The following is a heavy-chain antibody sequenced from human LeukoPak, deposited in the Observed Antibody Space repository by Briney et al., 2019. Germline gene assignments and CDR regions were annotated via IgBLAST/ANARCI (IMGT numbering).Heavy chain of an antibody. D-gene: IGHD2-2*01. CDR2: IAGSIGST. CDR3: AKDRCSTTSCYLIDY. CDR1: GFTFSTYA. J-gene: IGHJ4*02. V-gene: IGHV3-23*01. Sequence: VGSLRLSCAASGFTFSTYAISCVRETPGKGLGWVSAIAGSIGSTNYADSVKGRFTISRDSPKNTLYLQMNSLRAEDTAVYYCAKDRCSTTSCYLIDYWGQGTLVTVSS.